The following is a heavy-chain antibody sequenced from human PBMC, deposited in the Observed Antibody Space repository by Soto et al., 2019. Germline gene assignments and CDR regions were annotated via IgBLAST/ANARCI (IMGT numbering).Heavy chain of an antibody. D-gene: IGHD3-9*01. V-gene: IGHV3-49*03. Sequence: PGGSLRLSCTAPGFTFGDYAMSWFRQAPGKGLEWVGFIRSKAYGGTTEYAASVKGRFTISRDDSKSIAYLQMNSLKTEDTAVYYCTRDRPREYYDILTGQGDNAFDIWGQGTMVTVSS. CDR2: IRSKAYGGTT. CDR1: GFTFGDYA. CDR3: TRDRPREYYDILTGQGDNAFDI. J-gene: IGHJ3*02.